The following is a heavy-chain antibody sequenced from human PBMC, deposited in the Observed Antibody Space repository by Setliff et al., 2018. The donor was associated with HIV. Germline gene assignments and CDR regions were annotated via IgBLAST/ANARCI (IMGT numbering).Heavy chain of an antibody. J-gene: IGHJ5*02. CDR3: ARGGASSKYLDP. CDR1: GGSISPYY. V-gene: IGHV4-59*01. Sequence: PSETLSLTCTVSGGSISPYYWSWSRQPPGKGLEWIAWISDSGTTNYNPSLKSRVTLSVDTSKNQFSLSLTSVTGADTAVYYCARGGASSKYLDPWGQGTLVTVSS. CDR2: ISDSGTT. D-gene: IGHD2-15*01.